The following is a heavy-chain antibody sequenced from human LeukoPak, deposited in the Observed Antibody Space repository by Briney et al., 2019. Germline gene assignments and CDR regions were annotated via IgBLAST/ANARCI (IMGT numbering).Heavy chain of an antibody. CDR3: ARVGWGLFDY. J-gene: IGHJ4*02. CDR1: GFTFSSYS. D-gene: IGHD7-27*01. Sequence: GGSLRLSCAASGFTFSSYSMNWVRQAPGKGLEWVSSISCSSSYIYYADSVKGRFTISRDNAKNSLYLQMNSLRAEDTAVYYCARVGWGLFDYWGQGPLVTVSS. V-gene: IGHV3-21*01. CDR2: ISCSSSYI.